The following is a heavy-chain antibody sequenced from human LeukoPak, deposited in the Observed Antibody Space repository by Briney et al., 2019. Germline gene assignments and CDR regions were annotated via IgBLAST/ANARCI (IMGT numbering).Heavy chain of an antibody. Sequence: GESLRLSFASSIVTFTNYARTWIPEAPGKVLKWISTISGSDDSTYYADSVKGRFTISRDNSKNTLYLQMNSQRAEDTAVYYCAKDLYGDYNFDCWGQGTLVTVSS. CDR1: IVTFTNYA. V-gene: IGHV3-23*01. CDR2: ISGSDDST. J-gene: IGHJ4*02. CDR3: AKDLYGDYNFDC. D-gene: IGHD4-17*01.